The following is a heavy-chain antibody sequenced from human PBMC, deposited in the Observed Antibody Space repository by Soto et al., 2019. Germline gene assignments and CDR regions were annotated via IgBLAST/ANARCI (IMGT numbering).Heavy chain of an antibody. Sequence: EVQLLESGGGLVQPGGSLRLSCAASGFTFRNYVMTWVRQAPGKGLEWLSTITGSGSNTYYADSVRGRFAISRDNSKDTLYLQMESLGADDTAVYYCAKMAWLGDLPGHDFWGQGTLVTVSS. V-gene: IGHV3-23*01. CDR2: ITGSGSNT. CDR3: AKMAWLGDLPGHDF. D-gene: IGHD3-10*01. J-gene: IGHJ4*02. CDR1: GFTFRNYV.